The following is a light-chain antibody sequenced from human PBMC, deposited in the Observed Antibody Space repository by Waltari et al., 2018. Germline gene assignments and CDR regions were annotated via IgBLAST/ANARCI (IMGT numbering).Light chain of an antibody. CDR1: QSVTTN. CDR2: GAY. CDR3: HQYNDGPPFN. Sequence: EIVMAQSPASLSVSPGERAIFSCRASQSVTTNVAWYQQKPGQPPRLLIYGAYTRATDIPARFSGSGSGTEFTLTITSPQSEDVGVYYCHQYNDGPPFNFGQGTKLEIK. V-gene: IGKV3-15*01. J-gene: IGKJ2*01.